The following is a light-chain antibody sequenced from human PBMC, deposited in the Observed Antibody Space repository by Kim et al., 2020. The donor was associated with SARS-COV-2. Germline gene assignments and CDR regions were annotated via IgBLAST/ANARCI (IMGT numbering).Light chain of an antibody. CDR3: SSYTSTTTSV. CDR1: SNDIGGYNY. J-gene: IGLJ2*01. V-gene: IGLV2-14*03. Sequence: QSALTQPASVSGSPGQSVTISYTGTSNDIGGYNYVSWYQQYPGKAPKLMIHDVTKRPSGISHRFSGSKSGNTASLTISELQAEDEADYYCSSYTSTTTSVFGGGTQLTVL. CDR2: DVT.